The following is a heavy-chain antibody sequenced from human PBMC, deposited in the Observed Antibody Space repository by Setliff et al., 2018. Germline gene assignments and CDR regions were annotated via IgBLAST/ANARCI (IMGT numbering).Heavy chain of an antibody. Sequence: AAVNVSCKASGCTFTSYYMHWVRQAPGQGPEGMGIINPSGCSTSYEQKFQGRVTMTRDTSTSTAYMELRSLRSDATAVYFCARDKGARWCGEYAFDSWGQGTMVTVSS. CDR1: GCTFTSYY. J-gene: IGHJ3*02. CDR3: ARDKGARWCGEYAFDS. CDR2: INPSGCST. V-gene: IGHV1-46*03. D-gene: IGHD3-10*01.